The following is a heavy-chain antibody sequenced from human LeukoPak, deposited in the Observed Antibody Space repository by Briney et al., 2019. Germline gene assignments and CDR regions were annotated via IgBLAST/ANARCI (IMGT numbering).Heavy chain of an antibody. J-gene: IGHJ4*02. CDR3: ARDRGATTIER. D-gene: IGHD1-26*01. Sequence: PGGSLRLSCAASGFTFRSYTMNWVRQTPGKGLEWVSSIRSSGTDIYYADSVKGRFTISRDNAKNSLYLQMNSLRAEDTAVFYCARDRGATTIERWGQGTLVTVSS. V-gene: IGHV3-21*01. CDR1: GFTFRSYT. CDR2: IRSSGTDI.